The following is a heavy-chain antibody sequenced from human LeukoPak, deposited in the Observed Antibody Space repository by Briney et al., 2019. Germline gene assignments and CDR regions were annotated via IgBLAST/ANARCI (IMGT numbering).Heavy chain of an antibody. J-gene: IGHJ5*02. CDR1: GFTFTSSA. V-gene: IGHV1-58*02. D-gene: IGHD2-2*01. Sequence: SVKVSCKASGFTFTSSAMQWVRQARGQRLEWIGWIVVGSGNTNYAQKFQERVTITRDMSTSTAYMELSSLRSEDTAVYYCAAAGYCSSTSCPPAGPWGQGTLVTVSP. CDR2: IVVGSGNT. CDR3: AAAGYCSSTSCPPAGP.